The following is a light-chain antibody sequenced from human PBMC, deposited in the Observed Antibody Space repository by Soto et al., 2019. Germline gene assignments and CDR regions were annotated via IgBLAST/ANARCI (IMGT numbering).Light chain of an antibody. CDR3: SSYTTTTVV. V-gene: IGLV2-14*03. Sequence: QSVLTQPASVSGSPGQSITISCTGTSSDVGAYKYVSWYQQHPGRAPKLLIYDVTSRPSGVSNRFSGSKSGNTASLTISGLQAEDEADYYCSSYTTTTVVFGGGTKLTVL. CDR2: DVT. CDR1: SSDVGAYKY. J-gene: IGLJ2*01.